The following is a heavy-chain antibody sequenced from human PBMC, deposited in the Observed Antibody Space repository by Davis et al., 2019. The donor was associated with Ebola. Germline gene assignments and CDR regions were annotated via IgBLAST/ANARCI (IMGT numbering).Heavy chain of an antibody. CDR3: ARRQGSKVDS. V-gene: IGHV4-59*01. CDR1: GGSISSYY. CDR2: IYYSGIT. Sequence: MPSETLSLTCPVSGGSISSYYWSWIRHPPGKGLEWIGYIYYSGITNYNPSLKSRVTISVDTSKNQFSLKLLSVTAADTAVYYCARRQGSKVDSWGQGTLVTVSS. J-gene: IGHJ4*02.